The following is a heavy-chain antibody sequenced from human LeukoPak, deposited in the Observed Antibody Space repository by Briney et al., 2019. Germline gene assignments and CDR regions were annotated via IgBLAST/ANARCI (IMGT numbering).Heavy chain of an antibody. CDR3: ARDARPGVWGSYIVY. D-gene: IGHD3-16*01. Sequence: GGSLRLSCAASGFTFSSYSMNWVRQAPGKGLEWVSYISSSSTIYYADSVKGRFTISRDNAKNSLYLQMNSLRAEDTAVYYCARDARPGVWGSYIVYWGQGTLVTVSS. CDR1: GFTFSSYS. V-gene: IGHV3-48*04. CDR2: ISSSSTI. J-gene: IGHJ4*02.